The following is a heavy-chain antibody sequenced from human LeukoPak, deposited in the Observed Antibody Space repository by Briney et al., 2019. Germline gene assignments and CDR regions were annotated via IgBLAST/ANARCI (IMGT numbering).Heavy chain of an antibody. D-gene: IGHD4-17*01. J-gene: IGHJ3*02. Sequence: GGSLRLSCAASGFTFDDYAMHWVRQAPGKGLEWVPGISWNSGSIGYADSVKGRFTISRDNAENSLYLQMSNLRAEDTALYYCAKDTAQDYGDYEGNAFDIWGQGTMVTVSS. CDR1: GFTFDDYA. CDR2: ISWNSGSI. V-gene: IGHV3-9*01. CDR3: AKDTAQDYGDYEGNAFDI.